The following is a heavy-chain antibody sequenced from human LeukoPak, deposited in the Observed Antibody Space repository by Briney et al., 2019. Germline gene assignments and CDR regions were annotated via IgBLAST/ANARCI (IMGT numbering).Heavy chain of an antibody. CDR2: INSDGLIT. Sequence: GGSLRLSCAASGFTFSNYWMHRVRQAPGKGLVWVSRINSDGLITNYADSVKGRFTVSRDNPKNTLYLQTNSLRVEDTAVYYCVREGGGSFLDSFDIWGQGKLVTVSS. V-gene: IGHV3-74*01. J-gene: IGHJ3*02. CDR3: VREGGGSFLDSFDI. D-gene: IGHD2-15*01. CDR1: GFTFSNYW.